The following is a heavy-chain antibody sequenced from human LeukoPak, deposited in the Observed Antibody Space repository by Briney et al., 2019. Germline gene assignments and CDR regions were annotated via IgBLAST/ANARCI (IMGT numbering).Heavy chain of an antibody. Sequence: GGSLRLSCAASGFTFSSDSMNWVRQAPGKGLEWVSSISSSSSYIYYADSVKGRFTISRDNAKNSLYLQMNSLRAEDTAVYYCARDPGYSYGYGPEGEWGQGTLVTVSS. J-gene: IGHJ4*02. D-gene: IGHD5-18*01. CDR1: GFTFSSDS. V-gene: IGHV3-21*01. CDR3: ARDPGYSYGYGPEGE. CDR2: ISSSSSYI.